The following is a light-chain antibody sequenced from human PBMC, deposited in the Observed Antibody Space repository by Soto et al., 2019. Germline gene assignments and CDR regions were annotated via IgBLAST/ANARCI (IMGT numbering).Light chain of an antibody. CDR2: GAS. J-gene: IGKJ3*01. V-gene: IGKV3-20*01. CDR3: QQYGSSPGFS. CDR1: QSISSSY. Sequence: EIVLTQSPGTLSLSPGERATLSCRASQSISSSYLAWYQQKPGQAPRLLIYGASTRATDIADRFSGSGSGTDFTLTSSRVEPEDFAVYYCQQYGSSPGFSFGPGTRVDI.